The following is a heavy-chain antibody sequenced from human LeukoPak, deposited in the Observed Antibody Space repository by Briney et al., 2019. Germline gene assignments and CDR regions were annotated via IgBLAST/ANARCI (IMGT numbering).Heavy chain of an antibody. CDR1: GYTFTNYD. D-gene: IGHD3-22*01. CDR3: AREGGSGHSYYFDF. V-gene: IGHV1-8*01. J-gene: IGHJ4*02. Sequence: ASVKVSCKTSGYTFTNYDINWVRQAPGQGLEWMRWMSPNSDNTGSAEKFRGRFTMTRDTSTDTAFMELSGLGSEDTAIYYCAREGGSGHSYYFDFWGRGTLVTVSS. CDR2: MSPNSDNT.